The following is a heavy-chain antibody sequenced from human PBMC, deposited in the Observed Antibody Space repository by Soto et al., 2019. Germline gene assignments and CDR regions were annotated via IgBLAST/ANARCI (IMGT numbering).Heavy chain of an antibody. V-gene: IGHV1-69*13. D-gene: IGHD2-21*02. Sequence: SVKVSCKASGDTLSNYAISWVRQAPGQGLEWMGGIIPILAILKYAQRFQGRVTITADESTGTANMELSSLRSGDTAIYYCASRVYGGNSWFFDFSAQVYLVTVSS. CDR3: ASRVYGGNSWFFDF. CDR2: IIPILAIL. J-gene: IGHJ4*02. CDR1: GDTLSNYA.